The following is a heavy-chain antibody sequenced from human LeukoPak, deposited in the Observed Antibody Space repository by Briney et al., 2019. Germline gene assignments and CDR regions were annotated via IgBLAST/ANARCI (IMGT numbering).Heavy chain of an antibody. D-gene: IGHD4-23*01. CDR3: VKDFDGSGPRH. V-gene: IGHV3-11*01. CDR2: ISNTGRTT. CDR1: GFTFTDYY. J-gene: IGHJ4*02. Sequence: PGGSLRLSCATSGFTFTDYYMSWVRQAPGKGLEWVSYISNTGRTTYDAESVKGRFTISRDNARKSVYLQMNSLRAEDTAMYYCVKDFDGSGPRHWGQGTLVTVSS.